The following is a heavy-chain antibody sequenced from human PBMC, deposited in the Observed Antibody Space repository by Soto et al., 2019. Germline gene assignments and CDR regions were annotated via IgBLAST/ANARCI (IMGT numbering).Heavy chain of an antibody. CDR2: ISVYNGNT. J-gene: IGHJ4*02. Sequence: QVQLVQSGAELKKPGASVKVSCKASGYTFTTYAINWVRQAPGQGLEWMGWISVYNGNTNYAQNLQDRLTMTTDTSTSTAYMDLRSLRSDDTAMYYCTRGIGYDYGSSDYWGQGTLVTVSS. CDR3: TRGIGYDYGSSDY. CDR1: GYTFTTYA. V-gene: IGHV1-18*01. D-gene: IGHD5-12*01.